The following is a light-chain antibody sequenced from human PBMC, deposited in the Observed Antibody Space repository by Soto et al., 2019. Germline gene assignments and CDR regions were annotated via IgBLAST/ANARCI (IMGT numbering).Light chain of an antibody. Sequence: DIVMTQSPDSLAVSLGERATINCKSSQSVLYSSNNKNYLAWYQQKPGQPPKLLIYWASTRESGVPDRFSGSGSGTDFTLTNSSLQAEDGAVYYCQQYYSTPHTFGQGTKLEIK. CDR2: WAS. J-gene: IGKJ2*01. V-gene: IGKV4-1*01. CDR3: QQYYSTPHT. CDR1: QSVLYSSNNKNY.